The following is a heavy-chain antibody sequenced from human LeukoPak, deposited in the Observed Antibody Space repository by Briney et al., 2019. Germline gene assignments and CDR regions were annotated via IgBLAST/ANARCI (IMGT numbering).Heavy chain of an antibody. CDR2: ISSSGGST. V-gene: IGHV3-23*01. D-gene: IGHD2-2*01. J-gene: IGHJ4*02. Sequence: QPGGSLSLSCAASGFTFSSYAMSWVRPAPGKGLEWVSAISSSGGSTYYADSVKGRFTISRHNSKNTLYLQLNSLRSEDTAVYYCAKVKGSEGYCSITSCLADYWGQGTLVTVSS. CDR3: AKVKGSEGYCSITSCLADY. CDR1: GFTFSSYA.